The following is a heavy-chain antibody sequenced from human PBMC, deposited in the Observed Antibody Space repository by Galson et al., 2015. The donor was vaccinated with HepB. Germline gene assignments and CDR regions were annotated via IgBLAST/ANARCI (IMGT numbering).Heavy chain of an antibody. CDR1: GFTFSSYS. CDR3: ASVVVGDAFDI. J-gene: IGHJ3*02. CDR2: ISSSSSYI. Sequence: SLRLSCAASGFTFSSYSMNRVRQAPGKGLEWVSSISSSSSYIYYADSVKGRFTISRDNAKNSLYPQMNSLRAEDTAVYYCASVVVGDAFDIWGQGTMVTVSS. D-gene: IGHD2-15*01. V-gene: IGHV3-21*01.